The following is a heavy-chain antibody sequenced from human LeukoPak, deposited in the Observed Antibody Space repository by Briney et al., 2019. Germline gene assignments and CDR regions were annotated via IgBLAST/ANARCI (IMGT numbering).Heavy chain of an antibody. CDR3: ARVLQLWGHFW. D-gene: IGHD5-18*01. J-gene: IGHJ3*01. Sequence: SETLSLTCTVSGGSISSSSYYWGWIRQPPGKGLEWIGSIYYSGSTYYNPSLKSRVTISVDTSKNQFSLKLSSVTAADTAVYYCARVLQLWGHFWWGQGTMVTVSS. CDR2: IYYSGST. CDR1: GGSISSSSYY. V-gene: IGHV4-39*07.